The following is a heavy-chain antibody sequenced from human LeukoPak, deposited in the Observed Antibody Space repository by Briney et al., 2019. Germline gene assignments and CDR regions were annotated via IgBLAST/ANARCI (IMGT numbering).Heavy chain of an antibody. CDR3: AKDIYYYDSSGYYPTLGY. CDR1: GFAFDDYA. J-gene: IGHJ4*02. CDR2: ISGDGGGT. D-gene: IGHD3-22*01. Sequence: PGGSLRLSCAASGFAFDDYAMHWVRQAPGKGLEWVSLISGDGGGTYYADSVKGRFTISRDNSKNSLYLQMNSLRTEDTALYYCAKDIYYYDSSGYYPTLGYWGQGTLVTVSS. V-gene: IGHV3-43*02.